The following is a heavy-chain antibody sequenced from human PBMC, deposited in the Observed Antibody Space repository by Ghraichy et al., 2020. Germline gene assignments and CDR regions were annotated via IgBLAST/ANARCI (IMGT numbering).Heavy chain of an antibody. CDR2: MWSDGSKA. CDR1: GFSINNYG. Sequence: GGSLRLSCAASGFSINNYGIHWVRQAPGKGLEWVAIMWSDGSKAYYADSVKGRFTISRDNSNTLYLQMNSLRAEDTAVYYCARGRHCTGGTCYFDYWGQGTLVTVSS. J-gene: IGHJ4*02. D-gene: IGHD2-8*02. V-gene: IGHV3-33*01. CDR3: ARGRHCTGGTCYFDY.